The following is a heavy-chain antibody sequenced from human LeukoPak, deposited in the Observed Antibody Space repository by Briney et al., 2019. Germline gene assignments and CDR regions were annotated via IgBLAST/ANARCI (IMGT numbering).Heavy chain of an antibody. V-gene: IGHV3-23*01. Sequence: GGSLTLSCAASGFTFRSYAMSWVRQAPGKGLEWVSGISGSGAGTYYADSVNGRFTISRDNSKNTLYLQLNSLRAEDTAVYYCAKGVRRSSDYSSPVDYWGQGDLVTVSS. CDR2: ISGSGAGT. J-gene: IGHJ4*02. D-gene: IGHD3-22*01. CDR1: GFTFRSYA. CDR3: AKGVRRSSDYSSPVDY.